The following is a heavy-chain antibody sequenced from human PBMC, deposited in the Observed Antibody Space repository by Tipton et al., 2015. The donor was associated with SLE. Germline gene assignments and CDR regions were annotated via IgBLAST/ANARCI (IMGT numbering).Heavy chain of an antibody. V-gene: IGHV4-31*03. J-gene: IGHJ1*01. Sequence: LRLSCTVSGGSISSGGYYWSWIRQHPEKGLEWIGYIYYSGSTYYNPSLKSRVTISVDTSKNQFSLKVSSVTAADTAVYYCARDRGPDGRRDGYNYVQYFQHWGQGTLVTVSS. CDR2: IYYSGST. D-gene: IGHD5-24*01. CDR3: ARDRGPDGRRDGYNYVQYFQH. CDR1: GGSISSGGYY.